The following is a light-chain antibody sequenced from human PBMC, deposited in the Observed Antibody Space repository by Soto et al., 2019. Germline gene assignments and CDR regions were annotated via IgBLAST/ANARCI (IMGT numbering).Light chain of an antibody. V-gene: IGKV1-9*01. CDR1: LGICTY. CDR2: AAS. Sequence: DIQLTQSPSFLSASVGDRVTITCRASLGICTYLAWYQQKPGKAPNLLIYAASTLQGGVPSRFSGSGSGTEFTLTISSLQPEDFATYYCQQVNTYTFGPGTKVDIK. J-gene: IGKJ3*01. CDR3: QQVNTYT.